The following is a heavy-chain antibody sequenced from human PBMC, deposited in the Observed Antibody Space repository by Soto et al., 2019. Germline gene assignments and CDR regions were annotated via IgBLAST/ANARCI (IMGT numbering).Heavy chain of an antibody. CDR2: ISYSGVST. CDR1: GFTFSSYA. V-gene: IGHV3-23*01. J-gene: IGHJ4*02. D-gene: IGHD5-12*01. CDR3: ARTRGYSDYDLDY. Sequence: PGGSLRLSCAASGFTFSSYAMTWVRQAPGKGLEWVSAISYSGVSTYYADSVKGRFTISRDSSENTLSLQMNSLRVDDTAVYYCARTRGYSDYDLDYWAREPWSPSPQ.